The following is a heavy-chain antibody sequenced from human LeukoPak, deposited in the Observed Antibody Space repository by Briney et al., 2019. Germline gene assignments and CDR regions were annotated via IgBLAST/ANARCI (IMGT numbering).Heavy chain of an antibody. V-gene: IGHV1-69*04. Sequence: ASVKVSCKASGGTFSSYAISWVRKAPGQGLEWVGRIIPIFGIANYAQKFQGRVTITADKSTSTAYMELSSLRSEDTAVYYCARDVDIVVVVAASQKGHNWFDPWGQGTLVTVSS. CDR2: IIPIFGIA. CDR3: ARDVDIVVVVAASQKGHNWFDP. CDR1: GGTFSSYA. D-gene: IGHD2-15*01. J-gene: IGHJ5*02.